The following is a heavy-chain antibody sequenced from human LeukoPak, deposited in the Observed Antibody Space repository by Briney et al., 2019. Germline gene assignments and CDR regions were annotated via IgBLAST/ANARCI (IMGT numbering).Heavy chain of an antibody. V-gene: IGHV3-74*01. CDR2: ISPDGTTT. Sequence: GGSLRLSCAASGFTFSNSWMHWVRQAPGKGLVWVSGISPDGTTTNYADSMKGRFTISRDNATDTLYLQMNSLRAEDTAVYYCMRSFDYWGQGTLVTVSS. CDR1: GFTFSNSW. CDR3: MRSFDY. J-gene: IGHJ4*02.